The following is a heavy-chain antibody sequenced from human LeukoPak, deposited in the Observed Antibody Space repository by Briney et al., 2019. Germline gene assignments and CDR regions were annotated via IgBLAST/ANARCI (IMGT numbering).Heavy chain of an antibody. CDR3: ARDLTAVIGRFFYYYMDV. V-gene: IGHV1-69*13. D-gene: IGHD2-21*01. Sequence: SVKVSCKVSGGTFSRYAISWVRQAPGQGLEWMGGIIPILGTTKNAQKFQDRVTITADESTSTAYMELSRLRSEDTAIYYCARDLTAVIGRFFYYYMDVWGKGTTVTVSS. CDR1: GGTFSRYA. J-gene: IGHJ6*03. CDR2: IIPILGTT.